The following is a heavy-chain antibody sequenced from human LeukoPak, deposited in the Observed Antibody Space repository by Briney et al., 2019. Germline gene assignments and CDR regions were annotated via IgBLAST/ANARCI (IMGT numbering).Heavy chain of an antibody. Sequence: GGSLRLSRAASGFNFNTYTMSWVRQAPGKGLEWVSFITCCRPDITYGDSVTGRFTISRDNAKNSLYLQMNSLRAEDTAVYYCARDREDYGDFGYWGQGTLVTVSS. CDR2: ITCCRPDI. D-gene: IGHD4-17*01. CDR3: ARDREDYGDFGY. J-gene: IGHJ4*02. V-gene: IGHV3-21*01. CDR1: GFNFNTYT.